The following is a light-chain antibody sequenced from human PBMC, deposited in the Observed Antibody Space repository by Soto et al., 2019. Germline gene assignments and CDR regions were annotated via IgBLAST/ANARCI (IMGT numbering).Light chain of an antibody. Sequence: EIVLTQSPATLSVSLGETATLSCRASQSVSSSLAWYQHTPGRAPRLLIYGASTRATGIPTRFSGSGSGTDFTLTISSLQSEDFAVYYCHQYDHWPQTFGQGTKVDIK. CDR2: GAS. CDR3: HQYDHWPQT. J-gene: IGKJ1*01. V-gene: IGKV3-15*01. CDR1: QSVSSS.